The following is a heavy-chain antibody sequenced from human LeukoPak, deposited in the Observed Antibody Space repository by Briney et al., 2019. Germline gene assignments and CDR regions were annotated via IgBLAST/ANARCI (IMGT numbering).Heavy chain of an antibody. D-gene: IGHD3-22*01. CDR1: GLIFGDCW. Sequence: GGSLRLSCVVSGLIFGDCWMSWVRQAPGKGLEWVANIKQDGSERYYVDSVKGRFTISRDNAKNSVYLQMNSLRADDTGVYYCARDRRLHYYDSSDPLGYDYHSMDVWGQGTTVIVSS. V-gene: IGHV3-7*01. CDR2: IKQDGSER. CDR3: ARDRRLHYYDSSDPLGYDYHSMDV. J-gene: IGHJ6*02.